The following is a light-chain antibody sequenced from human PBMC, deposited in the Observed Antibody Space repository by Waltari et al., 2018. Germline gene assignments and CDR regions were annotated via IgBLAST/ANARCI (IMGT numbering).Light chain of an antibody. J-gene: IGKJ3*01. CDR3: RQRSQWPPVT. Sequence: EIVLTQSPATLSLSPGERATLSCRASQSVNTYLAWYQQKPGQAPRLLIYDASNRATGIPARFSGSGSVTDFTLTISSLEPEDFAIYYCRQRSQWPPVTFGPGTKVNIK. CDR2: DAS. V-gene: IGKV3-11*01. CDR1: QSVNTY.